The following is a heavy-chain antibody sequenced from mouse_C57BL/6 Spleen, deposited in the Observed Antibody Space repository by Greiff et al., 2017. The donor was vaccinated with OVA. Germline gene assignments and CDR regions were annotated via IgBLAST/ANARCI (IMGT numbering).Heavy chain of an antibody. CDR3: ARGGYDGYIWYFDV. D-gene: IGHD2-3*01. Sequence: QVQLKQPGAELVKPGASVKMSCKASGYTFTSYWITWVKQRPGQGLEWIGDIYPGSGSTNYNEKFKSKATLTVDTSSSTAYMQLSSLTSEDSAVYYCARGGYDGYIWYFDVWGTGTTVTVSS. CDR2: IYPGSGST. J-gene: IGHJ1*03. CDR1: GYTFTSYW. V-gene: IGHV1-55*01.